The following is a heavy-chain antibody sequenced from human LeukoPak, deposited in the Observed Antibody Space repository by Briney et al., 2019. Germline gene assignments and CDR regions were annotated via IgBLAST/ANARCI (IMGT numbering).Heavy chain of an antibody. J-gene: IGHJ6*02. CDR1: GYNFANYW. V-gene: IGHV5-51*01. CDR3: ARHQKGGYYYGIDV. CDR2: IYPGDSDT. Sequence: PGESLKISCKGSGYNFANYWIDWVRQMPGEGLEWMGIIYPGDSDTRYNPSFQGQDTISADKSISTAYLQWNSLKASDTAMYYCARHQKGGYYYGIDVWGQGTTVTVSS.